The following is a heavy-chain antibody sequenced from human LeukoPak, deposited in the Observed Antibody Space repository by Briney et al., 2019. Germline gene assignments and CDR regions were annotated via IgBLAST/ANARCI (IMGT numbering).Heavy chain of an antibody. Sequence: GGSLRLSRAASGFTFSSYAMSWVRQAPGKGLEWVSAISGSGGSTYYADSVKGRFTISRDNSKNTLYLQMNSLRADDTAVYYCATDGRFGVATHWGQGTLVTVSS. CDR2: ISGSGGST. J-gene: IGHJ4*02. CDR1: GFTFSSYA. D-gene: IGHD3-3*01. CDR3: ATDGRFGVATH. V-gene: IGHV3-23*01.